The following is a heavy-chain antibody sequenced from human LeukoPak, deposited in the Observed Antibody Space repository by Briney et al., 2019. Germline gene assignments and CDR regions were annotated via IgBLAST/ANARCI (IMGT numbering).Heavy chain of an antibody. CDR3: ARENAVYYYDSSGYYYDY. CDR1: GYTFTSYD. CDR2: MNPNSGNT. V-gene: IGHV1-8*01. D-gene: IGHD3-22*01. Sequence: ASVKVSCKASGYTFTSYDINWVRQATGQGLEWMGWMNPNSGNTGYAQKFQGRVTMTRNTSISTAYMELSSLRSDDTAVYYCARENAVYYYDSSGYYYDYWGQGTLVTVSS. J-gene: IGHJ4*02.